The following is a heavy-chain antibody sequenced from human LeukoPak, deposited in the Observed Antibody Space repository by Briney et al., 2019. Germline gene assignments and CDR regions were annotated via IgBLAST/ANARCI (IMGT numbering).Heavy chain of an antibody. J-gene: IGHJ4*02. D-gene: IGHD1-26*01. Sequence: RPSETLSLTCTVSGGSISSGDYYWSWIRRPPGKGLEWIGYIYYSGSTYYNPSLKGRVTISVDTSKNQFSLKLSSVTAADTAVYYCARVLEWELPLFDYWGQGTLVTVSS. V-gene: IGHV4-30-4*01. CDR2: IYYSGST. CDR1: GGSISSGDYY. CDR3: ARVLEWELPLFDY.